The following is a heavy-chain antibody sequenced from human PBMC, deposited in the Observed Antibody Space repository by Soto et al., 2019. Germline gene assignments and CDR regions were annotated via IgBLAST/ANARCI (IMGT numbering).Heavy chain of an antibody. D-gene: IGHD2-2*01. J-gene: IGHJ3*02. CDR2: IYSGGST. CDR1: EFTVSSSY. V-gene: IGHV3-53*01. CDR3: ARAPPYCSSTSCPVTFDI. Sequence: GGSLRLSCAASEFTVSSSYMTWVRQAPGKGLEWVSVIYSGGSTYYADSVRGRFTISRDNSKNTLYLQMNSLRAEDTAVYYCARAPPYCSSTSCPVTFDIWGQGTMVTVSS.